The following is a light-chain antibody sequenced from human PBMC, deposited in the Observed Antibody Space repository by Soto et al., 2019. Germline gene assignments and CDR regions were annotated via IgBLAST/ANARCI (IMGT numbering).Light chain of an antibody. J-gene: IGLJ2*01. CDR1: SSDVGGYNY. Sequence: QSALTQPPSASGSPGQSVTISCTGTSSDVGGYNYVSWYQQHPGKAPQLMMYEVSKRPSGVPDRFSGSKSGNTASLTVAGLQAEDEADYYCSSYAGSNPVVFGGGTKLTVL. CDR2: EVS. V-gene: IGLV2-8*01. CDR3: SSYAGSNPVV.